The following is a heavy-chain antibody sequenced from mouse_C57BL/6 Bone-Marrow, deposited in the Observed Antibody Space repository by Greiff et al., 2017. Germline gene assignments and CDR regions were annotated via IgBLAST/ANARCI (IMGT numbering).Heavy chain of an antibody. V-gene: IGHV3-8*01. CDR2: ISYSGST. D-gene: IGHD1-1*01. CDR3: ARFITTVVAGFDY. J-gene: IGHJ2*01. CDR1: GYSITSDY. Sequence: EVQLKESGPGLAKPSPTLSLTCSVTGYSITSDYWNWIRKFPGNKLEYIGYISYSGSTYYNPSLKSRISITRDTSKNQYYLQLNSVTTEDTATYYCARFITTVVAGFDYWGQGTTLTVSS.